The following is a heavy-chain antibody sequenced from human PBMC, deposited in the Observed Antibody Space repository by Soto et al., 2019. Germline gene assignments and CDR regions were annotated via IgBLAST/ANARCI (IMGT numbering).Heavy chain of an antibody. J-gene: IGHJ5*02. D-gene: IGHD2-15*01. CDR1: GGSISSGGYY. V-gene: IGHV4-31*03. CDR3: ARALVVVLAAASGFNWFCP. CDR2: IYYSGST. Sequence: QVQLQESGPGLVKPSQTLSLTCTVSGGSISSGGYYWSWIRQHPGKGLEWIGYIYYSGSTYYNPSLKSRVTISVDTSKNQCSLKLSSVTAADTAVYYCARALVVVLAAASGFNWFCPWCQGPLVTVSS.